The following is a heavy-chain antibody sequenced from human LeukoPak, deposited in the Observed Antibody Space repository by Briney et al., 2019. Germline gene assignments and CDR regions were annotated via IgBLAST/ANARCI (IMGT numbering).Heavy chain of an antibody. J-gene: IGHJ4*02. CDR2: ISYDGSNK. CDR3: ARYSSSWTFLTTPYYFDY. CDR1: GFTFSSYA. V-gene: IGHV3-30-3*02. D-gene: IGHD6-13*01. Sequence: GGSLRLSCAASGFTFSSYAMHWVRQAPGKGLEWVAVISYDGSNKYYADSVKGRFTISRDNSKNTLYLQMNSLRAADTAVYYCARYSSSWTFLTTPYYFDYWGQGTLVTVSS.